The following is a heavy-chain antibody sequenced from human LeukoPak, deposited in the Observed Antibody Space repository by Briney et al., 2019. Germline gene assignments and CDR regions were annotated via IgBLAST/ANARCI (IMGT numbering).Heavy chain of an antibody. D-gene: IGHD6-19*01. CDR3: ARGAIPGYSSGWYYFDY. J-gene: IGHJ4*02. CDR1: GGSFSGYY. CDR2: INHSGST. V-gene: IGHV4-34*01. Sequence: SETLSLTCAVYGGSFSGYYWSWIRQPPGKGLEWIGEINHSGSTNYNPSLKSRVTISVDTSKNQFSLKLSSVTAADTAVYYCARGAIPGYSSGWYYFDYWGQGTLVTVSS.